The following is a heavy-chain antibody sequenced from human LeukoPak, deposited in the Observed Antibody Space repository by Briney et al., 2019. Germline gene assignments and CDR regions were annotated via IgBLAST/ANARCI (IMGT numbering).Heavy chain of an antibody. CDR3: ARGLGATTGYYYGMDV. CDR1: GYSFTNYG. Sequence: ASVKVSCKASGYSFTNYGINWVRQATGQGLEWMGWMNPNSGNTGYAQKFQGRVTMTRNTSISTAYMELSSLRSEDTAVYYCARGLGATTGYYYGMDVWGQGTTVTVSS. V-gene: IGHV1-8*02. J-gene: IGHJ6*02. CDR2: MNPNSGNT. D-gene: IGHD1-26*01.